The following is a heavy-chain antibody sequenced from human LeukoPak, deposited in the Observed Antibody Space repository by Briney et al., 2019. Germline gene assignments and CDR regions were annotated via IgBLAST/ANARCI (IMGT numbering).Heavy chain of an antibody. V-gene: IGHV3-74*01. D-gene: IGHD2-15*01. Sequence: GGSLRLSCAASGFTFSTYWMHWVRQDPGKGLVWVSRISSDASITSYADPVKGRFTISRYNTKNTLYLQMNSLRAEDTALYYCATSARTYLGSSLDYWGQGTLVTVSS. J-gene: IGHJ4*02. CDR1: GFTFSTYW. CDR2: ISSDASIT. CDR3: ATSARTYLGSSLDY.